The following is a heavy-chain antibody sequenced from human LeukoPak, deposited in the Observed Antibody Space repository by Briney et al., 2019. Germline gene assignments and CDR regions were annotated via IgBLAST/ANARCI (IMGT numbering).Heavy chain of an antibody. Sequence: PGGSLRLSCAASGFTFSSYWMHWVRQAPGKGLVWVSRINSDGSSTSYADSVKGRFTISRDNSKNTLYLQMGSLRAEDMAVYYCASASPVDTAIGDYWGQGTLVTVSS. J-gene: IGHJ4*02. CDR2: INSDGSST. V-gene: IGHV3-74*01. CDR3: ASASPVDTAIGDY. CDR1: GFTFSSYW. D-gene: IGHD5-18*01.